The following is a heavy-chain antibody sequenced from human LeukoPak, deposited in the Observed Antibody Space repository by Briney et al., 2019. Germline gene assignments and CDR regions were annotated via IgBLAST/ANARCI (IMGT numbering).Heavy chain of an antibody. Sequence: PSETLSLTCTVSGGSVSSGSYYWSWIRQPPGKGLEWIGYIYYSGSTNYNPSLKSRVTISVDTSKNQFSLKLSSVTAADTAVYYCARVRGSGSGSYYSDRAFDIWGQGTMVTVSS. J-gene: IGHJ3*02. V-gene: IGHV4-61*01. CDR3: ARVRGSGSGSYYSDRAFDI. CDR1: GGSVSSGSYY. D-gene: IGHD1-26*01. CDR2: IYYSGST.